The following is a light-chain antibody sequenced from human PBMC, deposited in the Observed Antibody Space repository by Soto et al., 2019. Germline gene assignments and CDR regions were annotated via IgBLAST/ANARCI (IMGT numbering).Light chain of an antibody. J-gene: IGKJ5*01. CDR1: QGISSA. CDR3: PQFNSLIT. CDR2: DAS. Sequence: AIQLTQSPSSLSASVGDRVTITCRASQGISSALAWYQQKPGKAPKLLIYDASSLESGVPSRFSGSGSGTDFTLTISSLQPEDFATYYCPQFNSLITFGQGTRLEIK. V-gene: IGKV1-13*02.